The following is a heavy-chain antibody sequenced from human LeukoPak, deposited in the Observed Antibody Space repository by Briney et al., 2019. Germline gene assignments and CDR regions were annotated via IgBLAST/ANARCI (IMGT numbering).Heavy chain of an antibody. CDR1: GYTFTSYG. J-gene: IGHJ6*03. D-gene: IGHD3-10*01. CDR3: AREGRPFYYYYMDV. V-gene: IGHV1-18*01. Sequence: EASVKVSCKAFGYTFTSYGISWVRQAPGQGLGWMGWISAYNANTNYAQKFQDRVTLTTDTSTSTAYMELRSLRSDDTAVYYCAREGRPFYYYYMDVWGKGTTVTISS. CDR2: ISAYNANT.